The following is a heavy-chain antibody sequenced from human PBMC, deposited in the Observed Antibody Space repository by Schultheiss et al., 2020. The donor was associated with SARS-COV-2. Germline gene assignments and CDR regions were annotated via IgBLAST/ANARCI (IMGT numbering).Heavy chain of an antibody. D-gene: IGHD2-2*01. J-gene: IGHJ4*02. CDR1: GGSISSYY. CDR3: AGLLWGQPAAIGY. Sequence: SETLSLTCTVSGGSISSYYWSWIRQPPGKGLEWIGYIYYSGSTNYNPSLKSRVTISVDKSKNQFSLKVSSVTAADTAVYYCAGLLWGQPAAIGYWGQGTLVTVSS. V-gene: IGHV4-59*08. CDR2: IYYSGST.